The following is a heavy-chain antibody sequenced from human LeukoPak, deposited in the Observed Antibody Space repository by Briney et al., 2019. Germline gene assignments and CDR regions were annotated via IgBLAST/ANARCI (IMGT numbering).Heavy chain of an antibody. CDR3: ARLGSTWYENWFDP. CDR2: IYYSGST. V-gene: IGHV4-59*08. D-gene: IGHD6-13*01. CDR1: GGSTSSYY. J-gene: IGHJ5*02. Sequence: SETLSLTCTVSGGSTSSYYWSWIRQPPGKGLEWIGYIYYSGSTNYNPSLKSRVTISVDTSKNQFSLKLSSVTAADTAVYYSARLGSTWYENWFDPWGQGTLVTVSS.